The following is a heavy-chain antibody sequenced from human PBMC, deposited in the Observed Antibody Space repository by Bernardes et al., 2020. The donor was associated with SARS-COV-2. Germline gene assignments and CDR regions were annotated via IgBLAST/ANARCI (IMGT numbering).Heavy chain of an antibody. CDR3: ARVIHDGSGSYFDP. J-gene: IGHJ5*02. CDR1: GFAFSAYG. D-gene: IGHD3-10*01. Sequence: GGSLRLSCAASGFAFSAYGMYWVRQAPGKGPEWVAVIWYDGSKKYYADSVKGRFTISRDNSKNTLYLQMNSLRAADTAVYYCARVIHDGSGSYFDPWGQGTLVTVSS. CDR2: IWYDGSKK. V-gene: IGHV3-33*01.